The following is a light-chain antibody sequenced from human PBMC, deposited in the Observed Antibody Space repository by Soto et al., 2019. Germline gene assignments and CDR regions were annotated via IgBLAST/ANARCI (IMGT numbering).Light chain of an antibody. CDR2: EVT. CDR1: TSDFGVYDL. V-gene: IGLV2-8*01. CDR3: SSYAGGNNLL. J-gene: IGLJ3*02. Sequence: QSALAQPPSAAGSPGQSVTISCTGTTSDFGVYDLVSWYQHRPGRAPRLIIYEVTKRPSGIPVRFSGSKSGNTASLTVSGIQADDEAAYYCSSYAGGNNLLFGGGTKLTVL.